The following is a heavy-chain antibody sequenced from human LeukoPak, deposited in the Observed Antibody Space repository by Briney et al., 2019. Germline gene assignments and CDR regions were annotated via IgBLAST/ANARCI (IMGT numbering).Heavy chain of an antibody. D-gene: IGHD3/OR15-3a*01. Sequence: SETLSLTCTVSGGSISSYYWSWIRQPPGKGLEWIGYIYYSGSTNYNTSLTSRVTISVDTSKTQFSLKLSSVTAADTAVYYCARLGLDAFDIWGQGTMVTVSS. CDR3: ARLGLDAFDI. CDR1: GGSISSYY. CDR2: IYYSGST. V-gene: IGHV4-59*08. J-gene: IGHJ3*02.